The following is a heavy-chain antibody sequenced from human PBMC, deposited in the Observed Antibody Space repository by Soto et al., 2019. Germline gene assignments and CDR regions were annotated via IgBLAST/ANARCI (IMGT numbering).Heavy chain of an antibody. V-gene: IGHV1-2*04. J-gene: IGHJ3*02. CDR3: ARGLAYSSSAALAFDI. Sequence: GGSLRLSCAASGFSFSSYYMHWVRQAPGQGLEWMGWINPNSGGTNYAQKFRGWVTMTRDTSISTAYMELSRLRSDDTAVYYCARGLAYSSSAALAFDIWGQGTMVTVSS. CDR2: INPNSGGT. CDR1: GFSFSSYY. D-gene: IGHD6-6*01.